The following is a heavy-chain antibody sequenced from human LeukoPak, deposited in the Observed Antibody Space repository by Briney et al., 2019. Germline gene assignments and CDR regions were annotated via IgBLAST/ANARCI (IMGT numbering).Heavy chain of an antibody. CDR1: GYTFTSYD. CDR2: MNPNSGNT. D-gene: IGHD6-6*01. CDR3: AREPSLHSSSSYNF. J-gene: IGHJ4*02. Sequence: ASVKVSCKASGYTFTSYDISWVRQATGQGLEWMGWMNPNSGNTGYAQKFQGRVTMTRDTSITTAYMELSSLSSEDTAIYYCAREPSLHSSSSYNFWGQGTLVTVSS. V-gene: IGHV1-8*01.